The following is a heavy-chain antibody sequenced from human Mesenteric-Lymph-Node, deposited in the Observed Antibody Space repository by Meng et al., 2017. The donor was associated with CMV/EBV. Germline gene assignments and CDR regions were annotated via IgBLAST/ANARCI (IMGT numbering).Heavy chain of an antibody. Sequence: YGGAFSGYYWSWNRQPPGKGLELIGEINHSGSTNYNPSLKSRVTISVDTSKNQFSLKLSSVTAADTAVYYCARSYDFWSGHLGWFDPWGQGTLVTVSS. J-gene: IGHJ5*02. CDR3: ARSYDFWSGHLGWFDP. CDR1: GGAFSGYY. V-gene: IGHV4-34*01. D-gene: IGHD3-3*01. CDR2: INHSGST.